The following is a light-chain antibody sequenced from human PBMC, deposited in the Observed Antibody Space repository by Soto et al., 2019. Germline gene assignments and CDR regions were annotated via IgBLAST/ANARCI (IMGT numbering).Light chain of an antibody. V-gene: IGKV1-12*01. CDR2: AAS. Sequence: DSQMTQSPSSVSASIGDRVTITCRASQGIGRRLAWFQQKPGKAPKYLIQAASSLQGGVPSTFSGSGSGTDFTLTINTLHPEDFATYYCLQVYSFPRTFGQGTKVDI. CDR1: QGIGRR. CDR3: LQVYSFPRT. J-gene: IGKJ1*01.